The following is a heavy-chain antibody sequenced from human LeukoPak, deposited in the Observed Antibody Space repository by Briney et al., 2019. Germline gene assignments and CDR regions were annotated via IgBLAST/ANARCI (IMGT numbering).Heavy chain of an antibody. Sequence: SETLSLTCTVSGYSISSGYYWGWLRQPPGKGLEWIGSIYHSGSTYYNPSLKSRVTISVDTSKNQFSLKLSSVTAADTAVYYCARAGRTVVTPIGWFDPWGQGTLVTVSS. J-gene: IGHJ5*02. D-gene: IGHD4-23*01. CDR3: ARAGRTVVTPIGWFDP. CDR2: IYHSGST. CDR1: GYSISSGYY. V-gene: IGHV4-38-2*02.